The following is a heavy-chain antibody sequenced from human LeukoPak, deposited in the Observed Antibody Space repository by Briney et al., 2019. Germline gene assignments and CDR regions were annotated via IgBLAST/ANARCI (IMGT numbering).Heavy chain of an antibody. Sequence: GGSLRLSCAASGFTLSGYSMNWVRQAPGKGLEWVSYITISSSTIYYADSVKGRFTISRDNSKNTLYLQMNSLRAEDTAVYYCASPLRWGQGTLVTVSS. J-gene: IGHJ4*02. V-gene: IGHV3-48*01. CDR1: GFTLSGYS. CDR3: ASPLR. D-gene: IGHD3-10*01. CDR2: ITISSSTI.